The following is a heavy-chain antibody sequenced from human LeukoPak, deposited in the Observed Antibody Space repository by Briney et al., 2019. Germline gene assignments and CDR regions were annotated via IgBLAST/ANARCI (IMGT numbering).Heavy chain of an antibody. CDR1: GGSISSYY. Sequence: PSETLSLTCTVSGGSISSYYWSWIRQPAGKGLEWIGRIYTSGSTNYNPSLKSRVTMSVDTSKNQFSLKLSSVTAADTAVYYCARDRYYYGSGSYPLDYWGQGNLVTVSS. CDR2: IYTSGST. J-gene: IGHJ4*02. CDR3: ARDRYYYGSGSYPLDY. V-gene: IGHV4-4*07. D-gene: IGHD3-10*01.